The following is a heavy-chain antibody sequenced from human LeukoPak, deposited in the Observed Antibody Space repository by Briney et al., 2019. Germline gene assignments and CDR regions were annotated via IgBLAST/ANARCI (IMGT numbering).Heavy chain of an antibody. CDR1: GYTFTSYY. Sequence: ASVKVSCKASGYTFTSYYIHLVRQAPGQGFEWMAIINPSDGSTTNPQKFQGRVTMTRDTSTSTVYMELSGLRSEDTALYYCARIRDGYNDAYDIWGQGTMVTVSS. J-gene: IGHJ3*02. D-gene: IGHD5-24*01. CDR3: ARIRDGYNDAYDI. CDR2: INPSDGST. V-gene: IGHV1-46*01.